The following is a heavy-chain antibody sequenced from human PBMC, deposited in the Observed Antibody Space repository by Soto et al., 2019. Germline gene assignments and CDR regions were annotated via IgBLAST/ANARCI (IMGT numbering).Heavy chain of an antibody. Sequence: QVHLEQSGAEVKKAGASVKISCKASGYSFAAYYINWVRQVSGQGLEWMGWINPNTGVTDYAQKCPGRVTLSMDTSIKTAYLELTSLTSDDTAVYYCAKIYTWNEWQGGSDYWGQGTLLTVSS. CDR3: AKIYTWNEWQGGSDY. D-gene: IGHD3-3*01. CDR1: GYSFAAYY. CDR2: INPNTGVT. J-gene: IGHJ4*02. V-gene: IGHV1-2*02.